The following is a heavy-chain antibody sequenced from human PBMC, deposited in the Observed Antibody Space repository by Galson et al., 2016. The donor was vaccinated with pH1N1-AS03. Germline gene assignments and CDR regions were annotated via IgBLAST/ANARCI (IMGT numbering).Heavy chain of an antibody. V-gene: IGHV1-2*02. J-gene: IGHJ4*02. D-gene: IGHD3-22*01. CDR1: GYTFTGYY. Sequence: SVKVSCKASGYTFTGYYMHWVRQAPGQGLEWMGWINPNSGGTNYAQKFQGRVTMTRDTSISTAYMELSRLRSGDTAVYYCARSHPAFDRSGYYYDYWGQGTLVTVSS. CDR3: ARSHPAFDRSGYYYDY. CDR2: INPNSGGT.